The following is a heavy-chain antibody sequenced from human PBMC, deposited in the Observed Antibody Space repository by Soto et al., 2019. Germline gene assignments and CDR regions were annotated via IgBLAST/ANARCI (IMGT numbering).Heavy chain of an antibody. D-gene: IGHD1-1*01. CDR2: IYYSGST. CDR1: GGSISFYY. CDR3: ARRSRTGYYFDY. Sequence: SETLSLTCTVSGGSISFYYWSWIRQPPGKGLEWIGYIYYSGSTSYNPSPESRVTISVDASKNQFSLKLSSVTAADTAVYYCARRSRTGYYFDYWGQGALVTVSS. V-gene: IGHV4-59*08. J-gene: IGHJ4*02.